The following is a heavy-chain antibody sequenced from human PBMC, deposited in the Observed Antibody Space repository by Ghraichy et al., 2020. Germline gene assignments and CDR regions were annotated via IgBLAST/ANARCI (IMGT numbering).Heavy chain of an antibody. CDR2: IVVGSGNT. J-gene: IGHJ6*02. Sequence: SVKVSCKASGFTFTSSAVQWVRQARGQRLEWIGWIVVGSGNTNYAQKFQERVTITRDMSTSTAYMELSSLRSEDTAVYYCAADSITMVRGVLSNYYYYGMDVWGQVTTVTVAS. CDR1: GFTFTSSA. V-gene: IGHV1-58*01. D-gene: IGHD3-10*01. CDR3: AADSITMVRGVLSNYYYYGMDV.